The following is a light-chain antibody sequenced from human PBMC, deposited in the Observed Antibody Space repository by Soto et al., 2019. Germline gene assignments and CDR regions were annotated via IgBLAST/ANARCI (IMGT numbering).Light chain of an antibody. CDR1: QSVASN. J-gene: IGKJ5*01. V-gene: IGKV3-15*01. CDR2: GNS. CDR3: KHYNNWHIT. Sequence: IVMTRSPGARAVSPGEGGTLSFLASQSVASNLAWYQQKPGQATRLLIYGNSTRATGVKDRFSGSGSGTDFTLTISSLQAADLEVYHCKHYNNWHITCGQGTRREIK.